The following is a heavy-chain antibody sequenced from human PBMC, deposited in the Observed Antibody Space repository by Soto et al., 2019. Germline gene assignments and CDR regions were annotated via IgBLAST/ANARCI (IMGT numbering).Heavy chain of an antibody. Sequence: EVQLLESGGGLVQPGGSLRLSCAGSGFSFGSYAMTWGRQVPGQGLEWVSSMTDSGDRTEYAYSVKGRFTMSRDNSKNTLFLQMTNLRAKDTAVYYSVKETSGNLGYMADWGRGTTVTVSS. J-gene: IGHJ6*02. V-gene: IGHV3-23*01. CDR2: MTDSGDRT. CDR1: GFSFGSYA. D-gene: IGHD7-27*01. CDR3: VKETSGNLGYMAD.